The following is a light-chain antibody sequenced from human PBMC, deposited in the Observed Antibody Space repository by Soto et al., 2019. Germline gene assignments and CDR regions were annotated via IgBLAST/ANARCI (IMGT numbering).Light chain of an antibody. CDR1: QDIAGY. CDR2: GES. J-gene: IGKJ5*01. V-gene: IGKV1D-12*01. CDR3: QKAYSFPIT. Sequence: DIHVTQSPSSVSSSVGDIVTITCRASQDIAGYLAWYQHKPGRTPEILIHGESRLQSGVPERLSGSGSGTDLTLSINRLQPEDFATYYCQKAYSFPITFGQGTRLEIK.